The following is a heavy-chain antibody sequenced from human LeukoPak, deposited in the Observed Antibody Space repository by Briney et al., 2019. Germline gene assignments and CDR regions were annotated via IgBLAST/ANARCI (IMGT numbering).Heavy chain of an antibody. Sequence: ASVKVSCKASGYTFTSYYMHWVRQAPGQGLEWMGIINPSGGSTSYAQKFQDRVTMTRDMSTSTVYMELSSLRSEDTAVYYCARVVGSSSINNNWFDPWGQGTLVTVSS. CDR2: INPSGGST. V-gene: IGHV1-46*01. D-gene: IGHD6-6*01. CDR1: GYTFTSYY. CDR3: ARVVGSSSINNNWFDP. J-gene: IGHJ5*02.